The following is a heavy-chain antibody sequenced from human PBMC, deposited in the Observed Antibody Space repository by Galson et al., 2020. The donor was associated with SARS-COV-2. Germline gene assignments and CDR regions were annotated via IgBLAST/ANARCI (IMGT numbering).Heavy chain of an antibody. V-gene: IGHV1-2*02. D-gene: IGHD4-17*01. Sequence: ASVQVSCQASGYTFTDYYMHWVRHAPGQRLEWMGWSFPHSGATNSAQSFQGSVVMPWDTSISTAYMALSSLRSDDTALYYCARDPPTETEFDYWGQGTLVTVSS. J-gene: IGHJ4*02. CDR1: GYTFTDYY. CDR3: ARDPPTETEFDY. CDR2: SFPHSGAT.